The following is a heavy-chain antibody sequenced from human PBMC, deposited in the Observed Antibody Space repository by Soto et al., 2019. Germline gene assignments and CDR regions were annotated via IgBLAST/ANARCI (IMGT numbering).Heavy chain of an antibody. CDR3: ARDPGYCSGGSCPYFDY. CDR1: GFTFSSYA. CDR2: ISYDGSNK. J-gene: IGHJ4*02. D-gene: IGHD2-15*01. Sequence: HPGGSLRLSCAASGFTFSSYAMHWVRQAPGKGLEWVAVISYDGSNKYYADSVKGRFTISRDNSKNTLYLQMNSLRAEDTAVYYCARDPGYCSGGSCPYFDYWGQGTLVTVSS. V-gene: IGHV3-30-3*01.